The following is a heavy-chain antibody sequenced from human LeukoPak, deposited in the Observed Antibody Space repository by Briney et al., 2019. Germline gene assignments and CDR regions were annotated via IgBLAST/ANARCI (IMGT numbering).Heavy chain of an antibody. D-gene: IGHD2-15*01. CDR3: VRHAWGRSFVGYYYMNV. CDR2: IYYSGST. V-gene: IGHV4-39*01. Sequence: PSETLSLTCTVSGGSISSSSYYWGWIRQPPGKGLEWIGSIYYSGSTYYNPSLKSRVTISVDTSKNQFSLKLSSVTAADTAVYYCVRHAWGRSFVGYYYMNVWGKGTTVTISS. J-gene: IGHJ6*03. CDR1: GGSISSSSYY.